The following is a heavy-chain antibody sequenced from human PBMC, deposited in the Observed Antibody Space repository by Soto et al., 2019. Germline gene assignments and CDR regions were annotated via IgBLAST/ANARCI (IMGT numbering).Heavy chain of an antibody. D-gene: IGHD4-17*01. Sequence: SLRLWCTASXFMFGSYWMTWVRHVPGKGLQWVANIKRDGSEKYYVDFVKGRFTISRDNADNSVFLDMNNLRVDDTATYYCARVRATDYEIDYWGQGALVTVSS. CDR3: ARVRATDYEIDY. CDR2: IKRDGSEK. CDR1: XFMFGSYW. J-gene: IGHJ4*02. V-gene: IGHV3-7*03.